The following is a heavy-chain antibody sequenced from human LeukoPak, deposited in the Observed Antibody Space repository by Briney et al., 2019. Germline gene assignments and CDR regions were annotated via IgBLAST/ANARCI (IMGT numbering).Heavy chain of an antibody. D-gene: IGHD5-24*01. CDR2: IIPTLGIA. CDR1: GGTFSSYA. J-gene: IGHJ4*02. CDR3: AREEMATIGIDY. V-gene: IGHV1-69*04. Sequence: SVKVSCKASGGTFSSYAISWVRQAPGQGLEWMGRIIPTLGIANYAQKFQGRVTITADKSTSTAYMELSSLRSEDTAVYYCAREEMATIGIDYWGQGTLVTVSS.